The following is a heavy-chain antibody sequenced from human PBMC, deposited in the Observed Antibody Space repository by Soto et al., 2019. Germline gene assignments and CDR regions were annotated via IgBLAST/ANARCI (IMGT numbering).Heavy chain of an antibody. CDR1: GYSFTSYW. V-gene: IGHV5-51*01. D-gene: IGHD3-9*01. J-gene: IGHJ4*02. CDR3: ARHATQYEILSVYYFDY. CDR2: INPGDSET. Sequence: EVQLVQSGAEVKKPGESLKISCKGSGYSFTSYWIAWVRQMPGKGLEWMAIINPGDSETKYSPSYQGQVTISAIKAINPAYLQCSSLKASDTAMYYGARHATQYEILSVYYFDYWGQGTQVT.